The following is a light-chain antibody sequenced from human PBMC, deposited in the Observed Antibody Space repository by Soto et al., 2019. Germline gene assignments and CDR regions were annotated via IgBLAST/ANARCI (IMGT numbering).Light chain of an antibody. Sequence: QSALTQPRSVSGSPGHSVTISCTGTSSDVGGYSYVSWYQQHPGKAPKLMISDVSKRPSGVPDRFSGSKFGNTASLTMSGLQAEDEADYYCCSYAGAFTYVFGSGTKVTVL. CDR3: CSYAGAFTYV. V-gene: IGLV2-11*01. CDR1: SSDVGGYSY. J-gene: IGLJ1*01. CDR2: DVS.